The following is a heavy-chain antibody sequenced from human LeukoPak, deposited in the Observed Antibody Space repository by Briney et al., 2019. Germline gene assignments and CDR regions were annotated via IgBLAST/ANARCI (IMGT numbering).Heavy chain of an antibody. CDR3: ASKVGARRAFDY. V-gene: IGHV3-7*01. Sequence: LPGGSLRLSCAASGFTNYWMTWVRQAPGKGLEWMANINQDGSEKYYVDSVKGRFTISRDNAKNSLYLQMNSLRAEDTAVYYCASKVGARRAFDYWGQGTLVTVSS. CDR1: GFTNYW. D-gene: IGHD2-2*01. J-gene: IGHJ4*02. CDR2: INQDGSEK.